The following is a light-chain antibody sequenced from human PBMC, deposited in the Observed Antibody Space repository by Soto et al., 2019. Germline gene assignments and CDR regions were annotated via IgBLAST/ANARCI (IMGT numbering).Light chain of an antibody. CDR3: QQYNTTSIT. CDR1: QSISTW. Sequence: DIQMTQSPPTLSASVGDRVTITCRASQSISTWLAWFQQKPGKAPRLLIFDASSLDSGVPSRFSGSGSGTEFPLTISSLQADDSASYYCQQYNTTSITFGQGTKLENK. CDR2: DAS. J-gene: IGKJ2*01. V-gene: IGKV1-5*01.